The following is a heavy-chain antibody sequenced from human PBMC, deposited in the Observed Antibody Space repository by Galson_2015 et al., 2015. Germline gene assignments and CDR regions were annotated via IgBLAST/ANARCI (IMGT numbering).Heavy chain of an antibody. D-gene: IGHD6-13*01. CDR2: ISSSSSTI. J-gene: IGHJ3*02. V-gene: IGHV3-48*02. CDR1: GFTFSSYR. CDR3: ARDPRYSSSWTDAFDI. Sequence: SLRLSCAASGFTFSSYRMNWVRQAPGKGLKWVSYISSSSSTIYYADSVKGRFTISRDNAKNSLYLQMNSLRDEDTAVYYCARDPRYSSSWTDAFDIWGQGTMVTVSS.